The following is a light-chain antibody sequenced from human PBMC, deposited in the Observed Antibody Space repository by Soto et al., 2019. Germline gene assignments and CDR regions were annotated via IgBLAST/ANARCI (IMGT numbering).Light chain of an antibody. CDR2: EVT. J-gene: IGLJ1*01. CDR1: SSDVGSYNR. V-gene: IGLV2-18*02. Sequence: QSVLTQPPSVSGSPGQSVTISCTGTSSDVGSYNRVSWYQQPPGTAPKLMIYEVTNRPSGVPDRFSGSKSGNTASLTISGLQAEDEADYYCSSYTSGSTLYVFGTGTKVTVL. CDR3: SSYTSGSTLYV.